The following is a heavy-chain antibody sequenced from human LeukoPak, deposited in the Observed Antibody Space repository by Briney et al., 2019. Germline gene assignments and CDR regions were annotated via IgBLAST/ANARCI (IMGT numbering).Heavy chain of an antibody. CDR3: ARDSIAVAGTSSADMDV. CDR1: GFTFSSYA. D-gene: IGHD6-19*01. V-gene: IGHV3-21*01. CDR2: ISSSSSYI. Sequence: KAGGSLRLSCAASGFTFSSYAMSWVRQAPGKGLEWVSSISSSSSYIYYADSVKGRFTISRDNAKNSLYLQMNSLRAEDTAVYYCARDSIAVAGTSSADMDVWGKGTTVTVSS. J-gene: IGHJ6*03.